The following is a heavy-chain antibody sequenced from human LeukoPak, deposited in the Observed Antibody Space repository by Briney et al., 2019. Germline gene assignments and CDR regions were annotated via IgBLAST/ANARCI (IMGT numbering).Heavy chain of an antibody. CDR1: GGSISSSSYY. J-gene: IGHJ4*02. D-gene: IGHD4-23*01. CDR3: ARRNPTVVTPRYFDY. V-gene: IGHV4-39*07. CDR2: IYYSGSS. Sequence: SETLSLTCTVSGGSISSSSYYWGWIRQPPGKGLEWIGSIYYSGSSYYNPSLKSRVTISVDTSKNQFSLKLSSVTAADTAVYCCARRNPTVVTPRYFDYWGQGTLVTVSS.